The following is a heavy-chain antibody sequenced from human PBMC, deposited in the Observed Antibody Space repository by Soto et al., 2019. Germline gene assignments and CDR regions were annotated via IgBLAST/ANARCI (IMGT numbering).Heavy chain of an antibody. Sequence: PGGSLRLSCSASVFTFSSYSMNWVRQAPGKGLEWVSSISSSSSYIYYADSVKGRFTISRDNAKNSLYLQMNSLRAEDTAVYYCARYPVVVVAANQNWFDPWGQGTLVTVSS. J-gene: IGHJ5*02. CDR3: ARYPVVVVAANQNWFDP. CDR2: ISSSSSYI. CDR1: VFTFSSYS. V-gene: IGHV3-21*01. D-gene: IGHD2-15*01.